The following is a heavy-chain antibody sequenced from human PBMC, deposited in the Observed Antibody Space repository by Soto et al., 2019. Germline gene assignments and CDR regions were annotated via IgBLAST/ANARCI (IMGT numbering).Heavy chain of an antibody. CDR2: IHSSGST. D-gene: IGHD6-13*01. Sequence: SLTCTVSGGSMNSYHWSWIRQPAGKGLEWIGHIHSSGSTNYNPSLKGRVTMSVDTSKNQFSLRLMSVTAADTAVYYCARDQGVAAAGITWFDPWGQGSLVTVSS. J-gene: IGHJ5*02. V-gene: IGHV4-4*07. CDR1: GGSMNSYH. CDR3: ARDQGVAAAGITWFDP.